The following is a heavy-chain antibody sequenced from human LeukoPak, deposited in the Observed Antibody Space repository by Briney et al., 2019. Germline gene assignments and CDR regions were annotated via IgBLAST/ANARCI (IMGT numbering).Heavy chain of an antibody. D-gene: IGHD6-13*01. V-gene: IGHV3-9*03. CDR1: GFTFDDYA. J-gene: IGHJ4*02. Sequence: LRLSCAASGFTFDDYAMHWVRQAPGKGLEWVSGISWNSGSIGYADSVKGRFTISRDNAKNSLYLQMNSLRAEDMALYYCAKGRHSSSWSPFDYWGQGTLVTVSS. CDR3: AKGRHSSSWSPFDY. CDR2: ISWNSGSI.